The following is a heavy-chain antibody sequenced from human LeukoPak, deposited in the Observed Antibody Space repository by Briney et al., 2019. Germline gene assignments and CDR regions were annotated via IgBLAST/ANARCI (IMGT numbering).Heavy chain of an antibody. J-gene: IGHJ5*02. CDR1: GDSISSSSYY. Sequence: SETLSLTCTVSGDSISSSSYYWGWIRQPPGTGLEWIGSIYYSGSTYYNPSLKSRVTISVDTSKNQFSLKLSSVTAADTAVYYCARHVKGSGSNWFDPWGQGTLVTVSS. CDR2: IYYSGST. CDR3: ARHVKGSGSNWFDP. D-gene: IGHD3-10*01. V-gene: IGHV4-39*01.